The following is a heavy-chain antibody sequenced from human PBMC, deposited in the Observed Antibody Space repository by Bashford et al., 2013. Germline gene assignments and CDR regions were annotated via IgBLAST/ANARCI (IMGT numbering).Heavy chain of an antibody. J-gene: IGHJ4*02. Sequence: GSLRLSCAASGFTFSSYGMSWVRQAPGKGLEWVAVISYDGSNKYYADSVKGRFTISRDNSKNSLYLQMNSLRGEDTALYYCARSRYNLKRIDYWGQGTLVTVSS. D-gene: IGHD5-18*01. CDR3: ARSRYNLKRIDY. CDR1: GFTFSSYG. CDR2: ISYDGSNK. V-gene: IGHV3-30*03.